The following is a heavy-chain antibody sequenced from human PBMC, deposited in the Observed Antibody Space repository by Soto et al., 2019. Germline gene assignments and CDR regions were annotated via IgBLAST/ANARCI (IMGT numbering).Heavy chain of an antibody. CDR3: AKAVGEYLYFFNT. J-gene: IGHJ5*02. CDR2: IAASGHNT. CDR1: GLTFSRYA. Sequence: EVQVLESGGGLVQPGGSLRLSCAFSGLTFSRYAASWVRQAPGKGLEWVSGIAASGHNTYYADSVEGRFTISRDNSNSTVFLQMNNLRAEDTAVYYCAKAVGEYLYFFNTWGQGILVTVSS. D-gene: IGHD3-10*01. V-gene: IGHV3-23*01.